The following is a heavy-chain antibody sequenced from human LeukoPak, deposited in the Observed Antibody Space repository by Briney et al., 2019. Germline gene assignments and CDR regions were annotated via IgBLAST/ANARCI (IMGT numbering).Heavy chain of an antibody. CDR2: TSSSGSTI. D-gene: IGHD3-10*01. Sequence: GGSLRLSCAASGFTFSSFEMTWVRQAPGKGLEWVSYTSSSGSTIYYADSVKGRFTISRDNAKNSLYLQMNNLRAEDTAIYHCARGRFGLDWGWGTLVTVSS. J-gene: IGHJ4*02. CDR1: GFTFSSFE. V-gene: IGHV3-48*03. CDR3: ARGRFGLD.